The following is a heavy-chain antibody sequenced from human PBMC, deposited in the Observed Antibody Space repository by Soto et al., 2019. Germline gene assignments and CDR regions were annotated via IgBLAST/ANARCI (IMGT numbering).Heavy chain of an antibody. V-gene: IGHV3-30-3*01. CDR1: GFNVSNCK. CDR2: ISLDGNHE. Sequence: PEGSLRHSCATSGFNVSNCKPSWVQQAPGRCLEGVAVISLDGNHEYYADCVEGRFTISRDNSKNTLYLTLNSPRAEDTVVYYCAREGGDLNWFDPWG. CDR3: AREGGDLNWFDP. D-gene: IGHD4-17*01. J-gene: IGHJ5*02.